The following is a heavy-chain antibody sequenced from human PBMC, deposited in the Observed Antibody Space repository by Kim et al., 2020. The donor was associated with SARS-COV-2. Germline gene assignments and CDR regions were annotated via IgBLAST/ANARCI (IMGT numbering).Heavy chain of an antibody. CDR1: GFTFGDYA. V-gene: IGHV3-49*03. CDR3: TRAQNVGATLYFDY. Sequence: GGSLRLSCTASGFTFGDYAMSWFRQAPGKGLEWVGFIRSKAYGGTTEYAASVKGRFTISRDDSKSIAYLQMNSLKTEDTAVYYCTRAQNVGATLYFDYWGQGTLVTVSS. J-gene: IGHJ4*02. CDR2: IRSKAYGGTT. D-gene: IGHD1-26*01.